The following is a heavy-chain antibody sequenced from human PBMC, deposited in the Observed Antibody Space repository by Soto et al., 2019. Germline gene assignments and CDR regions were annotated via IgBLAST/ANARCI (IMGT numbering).Heavy chain of an antibody. Sequence: ASVKVSCKVSGYTLTELSMHWVRQAPGKGLEWMGGFDPEDGETIYAQKFQGRVTMTEDTSTDTAYMELSSLRSEDTAVYYCATVLDIVATMIFDYWGQGTLVTVSS. V-gene: IGHV1-24*01. CDR2: FDPEDGET. CDR3: ATVLDIVATMIFDY. J-gene: IGHJ4*02. CDR1: GYTLTELS. D-gene: IGHD5-12*01.